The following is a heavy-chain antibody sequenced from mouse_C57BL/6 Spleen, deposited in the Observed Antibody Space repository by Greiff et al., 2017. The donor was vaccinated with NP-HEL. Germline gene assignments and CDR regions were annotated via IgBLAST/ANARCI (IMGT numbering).Heavy chain of an antibody. D-gene: IGHD1-1*01. CDR2: IYPRSGNT. Sequence: QVQLKQSGAELARPGASVKLSCKASGYTFTSYGISWVKQRTGQGLEWIGEIYPRSGNTYYNEKFKGKATLTADKSSSTAYMELRSLTSEDSAVYFCARERDGRRGYWGQGTTLTVSS. V-gene: IGHV1-81*01. J-gene: IGHJ2*01. CDR3: ARERDGRRGY. CDR1: GYTFTSYG.